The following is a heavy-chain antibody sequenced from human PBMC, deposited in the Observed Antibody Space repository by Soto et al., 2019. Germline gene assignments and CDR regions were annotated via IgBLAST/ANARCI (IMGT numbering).Heavy chain of an antibody. V-gene: IGHV1-69*06. Sequence: QAHLVQSGAEVKKPGSSVKVSCRASGGSFSSHCLIWVRQAPGQGLEWMGGLVPKFGAPKYAQKFQDRVTITADISTTTVYMELNRLKVEDTAMYFCARWAGECNEGDWFAPLDFWGQGTPLTVSS. CDR3: ARWAGECNEGDWFAPLDF. J-gene: IGHJ4*02. CDR2: LVPKFGAP. CDR1: GGSFSSHC. D-gene: IGHD3-9*01.